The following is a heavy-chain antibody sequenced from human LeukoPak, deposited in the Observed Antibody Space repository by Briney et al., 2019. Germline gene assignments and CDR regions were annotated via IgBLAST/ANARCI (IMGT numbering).Heavy chain of an antibody. V-gene: IGHV1-69*04. CDR1: GGTFSSYT. D-gene: IGHD5-18*01. J-gene: IGHJ4*02. Sequence: SVKVSCKASGGTFSSYTISWVRQAPRQGLEWMGRIIPILGIANYAQKFQGRVTITADKSTSTAYMELSSLRSEDTAVYYCAREAGSYGLYYFDYWGQGTLVTVSS. CDR3: AREAGSYGLYYFDY. CDR2: IIPILGIA.